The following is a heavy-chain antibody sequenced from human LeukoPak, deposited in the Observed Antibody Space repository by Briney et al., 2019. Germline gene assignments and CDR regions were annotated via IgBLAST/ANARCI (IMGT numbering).Heavy chain of an antibody. V-gene: IGHV4-34*01. CDR1: GGSFSGYY. Sequence: PSETLSLTCAVYGGSFSGYYWSWIRQPPGKGLEWIGEINHSGSTNYNPSLKSRVTISVDTSKNQFSLKLSSVTAADTAVYYCARTYYDFWSGYRSNMDVWGKGTTVIVSS. CDR2: INHSGST. D-gene: IGHD3-3*01. J-gene: IGHJ6*03. CDR3: ARTYYDFWSGYRSNMDV.